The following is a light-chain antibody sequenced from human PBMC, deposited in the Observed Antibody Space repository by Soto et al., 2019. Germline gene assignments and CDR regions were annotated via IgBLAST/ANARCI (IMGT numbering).Light chain of an antibody. Sequence: VVTQPPSASGTPGQRVTISCSGSSSNIGSNYVYWYQQLPGTAPKLLIYRNNQRPSGVPDRFSGSKSGTSASLAISGLRSEDEADYYCAAWDDSLSGHYVFGTGTKVTVL. CDR1: SSNIGSNY. CDR3: AAWDDSLSGHYV. CDR2: RNN. V-gene: IGLV1-47*01. J-gene: IGLJ1*01.